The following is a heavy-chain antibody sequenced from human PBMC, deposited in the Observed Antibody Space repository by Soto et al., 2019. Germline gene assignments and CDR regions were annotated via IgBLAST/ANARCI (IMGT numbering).Heavy chain of an antibody. CDR2: IRNKANSYTT. Sequence: GGSLRLSCAASGFTSSDHYMECVRQAPGKGLEWVGRIRNKANSYTTEYGASVKGRFTISRDDSKNSLSLQMNSLKTEDTAVYYCASAWFGELKYFDDWVQGT. CDR1: GFTSSDHY. V-gene: IGHV3-72*01. D-gene: IGHD3-10*01. CDR3: ASAWFGELKYFDD. J-gene: IGHJ4*02.